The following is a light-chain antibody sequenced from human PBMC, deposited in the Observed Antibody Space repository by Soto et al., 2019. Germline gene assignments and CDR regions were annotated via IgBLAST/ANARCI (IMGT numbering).Light chain of an antibody. V-gene: IGLV2-14*01. Sequence: QSALTQPASVSGSPGQSIAISCTGTNSDVGAHNFVSWYQQYPGKAPKLIIHEVNNRPSGVSDRFSGSKSGNTASLTISGLQADDEADYYCSSFTTYNTRVFGTGTKLTVL. CDR2: EVN. CDR3: SSFTTYNTRV. J-gene: IGLJ1*01. CDR1: NSDVGAHNF.